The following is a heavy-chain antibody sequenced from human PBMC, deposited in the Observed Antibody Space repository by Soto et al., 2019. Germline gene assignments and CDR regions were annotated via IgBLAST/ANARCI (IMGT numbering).Heavy chain of an antibody. CDR1: GYTFTTYG. V-gene: IGHV1-3*04. J-gene: IGHJ4*02. Sequence: ASVKVSCKASGYTFTTYGMHWVRQAPGQRLEWMGWINTGNGNTEYSQKFQGRVTIIRDTSASTAYMELSSLRSEDTAVYYCAVGPASGEFDYWGQGTLVTVSS. CDR2: INTGNGNT. CDR3: AVGPASGEFDY. D-gene: IGHD3-3*01.